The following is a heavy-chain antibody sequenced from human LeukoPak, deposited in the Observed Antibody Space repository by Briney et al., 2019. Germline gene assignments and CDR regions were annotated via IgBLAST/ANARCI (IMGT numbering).Heavy chain of an antibody. CDR3: ARGPLTMTRGFDP. V-gene: IGHV4-4*07. CDR1: GDSIKNYY. J-gene: IGHJ5*02. Sequence: PSETLSLTCTVSGDSIKNYYWSWIRQPAGKGLEWIGRIYTSGSTNYNPSLKSRVTMSVDTSKNQFSLKLSSVTAADTAVYYCARGPLTMTRGFDPWGQGTLVAVSS. D-gene: IGHD4-17*01. CDR2: IYTSGST.